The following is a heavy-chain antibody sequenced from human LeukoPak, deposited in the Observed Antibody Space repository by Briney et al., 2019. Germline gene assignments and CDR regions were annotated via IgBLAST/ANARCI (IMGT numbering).Heavy chain of an antibody. CDR2: IYYSGST. D-gene: IGHD5-12*01. CDR3: ARRDSGYDYWFDP. J-gene: IGHJ5*02. V-gene: IGHV4-39*07. Sequence: SETLSLTCTVSGGSISSSSYYWGWIRQPPGTGLEWIGSIYYSGSTYYNPSLKSRVTISVDTSKNQFSLKLSSVTAADTAVYYCARRDSGYDYWFDPWGQGTLVTVSS. CDR1: GGSISSSSYY.